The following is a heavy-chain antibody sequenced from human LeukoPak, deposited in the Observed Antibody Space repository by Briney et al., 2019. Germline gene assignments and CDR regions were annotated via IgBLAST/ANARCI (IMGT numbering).Heavy chain of an antibody. CDR1: GFTFSSYS. D-gene: IGHD5-18*01. Sequence: TGGSLRLSCAASGFTFSSYSMNWVRQAPGKGLEWVSSISSSSSYIYYADSVKGRFTISRDNAKNSLYLQMNSLRAEDTAVYYCARDLAVYSYAQPFFDYWGQGTLVTVSS. V-gene: IGHV3-21*01. J-gene: IGHJ4*02. CDR2: ISSSSSYI. CDR3: ARDLAVYSYAQPFFDY.